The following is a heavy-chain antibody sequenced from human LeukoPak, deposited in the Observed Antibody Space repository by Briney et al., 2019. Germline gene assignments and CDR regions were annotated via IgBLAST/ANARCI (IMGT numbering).Heavy chain of an antibody. J-gene: IGHJ6*02. Sequence: GGSLRLSCAASGFTFSSYAMSWVRQAPGKGLKWVSAISGSGGSTYYADSVKGRFTISRDNSKNTLYLQMNSLRAEDTAVYYCAKLQSDGLRTYYGMDVWGQGTTVTVSS. CDR2: ISGSGGST. D-gene: IGHD4-17*01. CDR1: GFTFSSYA. CDR3: AKLQSDGLRTYYGMDV. V-gene: IGHV3-23*01.